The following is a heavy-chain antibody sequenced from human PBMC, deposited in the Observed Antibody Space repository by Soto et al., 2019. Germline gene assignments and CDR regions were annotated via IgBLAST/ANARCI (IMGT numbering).Heavy chain of an antibody. CDR1: GGSIKVGGYY. Sequence: SETLSLTCTVSGGSIKVGGYYWGWIRQPPGKGLEWVATIYYSGTTYYNPSLKSRLTISLDTSRNQFSLDLTSVTAADTAVYYCARLAYSHYSTWGQGTLVTV. J-gene: IGHJ4*02. CDR2: IYYSGTT. CDR3: ARLAYSHYST. D-gene: IGHD5-12*01. V-gene: IGHV4-39*01.